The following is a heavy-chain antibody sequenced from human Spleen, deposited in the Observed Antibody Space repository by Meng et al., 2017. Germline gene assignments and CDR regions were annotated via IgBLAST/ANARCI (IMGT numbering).Heavy chain of an antibody. CDR3: ARASVTTSEFDY. CDR1: GYSISSGYY. V-gene: IGHV4-38-2*01. D-gene: IGHD4-17*01. CDR2: VYHRGNT. Sequence: ESLKISCAVSGYSISSGYYWGWIRQPPGKGLEWIGSVYHRGNTYHNPSLKSRVTISVDMSKNQFSLKVNAVTAADTAVYYCARASVTTSEFDYWGQGTLVTVSS. J-gene: IGHJ4*02.